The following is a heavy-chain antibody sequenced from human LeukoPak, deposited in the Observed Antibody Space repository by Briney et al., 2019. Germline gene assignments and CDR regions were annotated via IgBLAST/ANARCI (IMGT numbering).Heavy chain of an antibody. D-gene: IGHD5-18*01. CDR1: GFTFSSYW. Sequence: GGSLRLSCAASGFTFSSYWMTWVRQAPGKGLEWVANIKQDGSEKYYVDSVKGRFTISRDNAKNSLSLQMNSLRAEDTAVYYCARPPPRYSYGGGVWFDPWGQGTLVTVSS. J-gene: IGHJ5*02. V-gene: IGHV3-7*01. CDR3: ARPPPRYSYGGGVWFDP. CDR2: IKQDGSEK.